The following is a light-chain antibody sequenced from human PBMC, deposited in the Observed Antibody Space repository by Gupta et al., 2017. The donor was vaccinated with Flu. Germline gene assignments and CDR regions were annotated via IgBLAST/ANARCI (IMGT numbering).Light chain of an antibody. Sequence: SNDVATYNRVSWYQQAPGTAPKLMIYEVNNRPSGVPDRFSGSKSGNTASLTISGLQAEDEADYYCTSYTRANTLVFGGGTKLTLL. J-gene: IGLJ2*01. CDR3: TSYTRANTLV. CDR1: SNDVATYNR. V-gene: IGLV2-18*02. CDR2: EVN.